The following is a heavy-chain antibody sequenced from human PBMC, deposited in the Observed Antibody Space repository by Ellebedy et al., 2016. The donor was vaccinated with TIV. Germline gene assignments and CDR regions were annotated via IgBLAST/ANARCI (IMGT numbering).Heavy chain of an antibody. CDR3: AKDPYGDRYFYY. D-gene: IGHD4-17*01. CDR1: GFTSSRHA. V-gene: IGHV3-23*01. Sequence: GGSLRLXXAASGFTSSRHAKSWVRQAPGKGLEWVSAISGNSGATYYADSVTGRFTISRDNSKNTLYLQMNSLRAVDTAVYYCAKDPYGDRYFYYWGQGTLVSVSS. J-gene: IGHJ4*02. CDR2: ISGNSGAT.